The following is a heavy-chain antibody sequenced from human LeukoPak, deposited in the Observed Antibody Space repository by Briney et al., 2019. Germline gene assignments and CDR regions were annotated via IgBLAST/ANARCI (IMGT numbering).Heavy chain of an antibody. Sequence: SETLSLTCAVCGGSFSGYYWSWIRQPPGKGLEWIGEINHSGSTNYNPSLKSRVTISVDTSKNQFSLKLSSVTAADTAVYYCARGLLWFGSKGWFDPWGQGTLVTVSS. D-gene: IGHD3-10*01. CDR3: ARGLLWFGSKGWFDP. CDR1: GGSFSGYY. J-gene: IGHJ5*02. V-gene: IGHV4-34*01. CDR2: INHSGST.